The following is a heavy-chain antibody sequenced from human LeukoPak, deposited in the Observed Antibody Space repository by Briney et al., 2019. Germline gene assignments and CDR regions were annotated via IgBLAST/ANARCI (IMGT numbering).Heavy chain of an antibody. CDR3: ARGPTISETGCFDF. J-gene: IGHJ4*03. V-gene: IGHV4-34*01. Sequence: KTSETLSLTCAVYGMSFSRYYWSWIRQSPGKGLEWIAEIDHRGATNYNPSVKSRLTLSVDTSKNQFSLKVRSLSAADTAVYYCARGPTISETGCFDFWGEGGQVTVSS. D-gene: IGHD1-1*01. CDR1: GMSFSRYY. CDR2: IDHRGAT.